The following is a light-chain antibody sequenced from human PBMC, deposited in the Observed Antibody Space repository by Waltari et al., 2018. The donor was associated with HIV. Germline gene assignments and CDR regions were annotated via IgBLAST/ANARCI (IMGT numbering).Light chain of an antibody. V-gene: IGLV6-57*03. CDR1: SGRLDSNY. CDR3: QSYDADNHWV. Sequence: FMLTQPHSVSESPGTTVTISCGRSSGRLDSNYVQWSQHPPGRAPTTVIYEDHQRPSGVADRFSGSIDISSNSAYLTISGLETGDEADYYCQSYDADNHWVFGGGTKLTVL. CDR2: EDH. J-gene: IGLJ3*02.